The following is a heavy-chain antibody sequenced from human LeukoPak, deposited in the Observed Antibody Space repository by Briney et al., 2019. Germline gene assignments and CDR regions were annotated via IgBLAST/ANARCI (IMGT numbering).Heavy chain of an antibody. J-gene: IGHJ4*02. CDR2: IKSKSGGGTT. CDR1: GFTFSDSY. D-gene: IGHD3-22*01. V-gene: IGHV3-15*01. Sequence: PGGSLRLSCAASGFTFSDSYMSWIRQAPGKGLEWVGRIKSKSGGGTTDYAAPVRGRFTISGDDSEDTLYLQMNSLETEDTAVYYCTTERFFDSSGYSPFGFWGQGTLVTVSS. CDR3: TTERFFDSSGYSPFGF.